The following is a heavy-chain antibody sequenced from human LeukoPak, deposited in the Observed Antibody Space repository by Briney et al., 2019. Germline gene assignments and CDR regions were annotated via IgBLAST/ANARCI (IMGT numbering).Heavy chain of an antibody. CDR3: AKVRRSSGWFGAFDI. J-gene: IGHJ3*02. CDR1: GFTFSSYA. CDR2: ISYDGNNK. V-gene: IGHV3-30*04. Sequence: PGGSLRLSCAASGFTFSSYAMHWVRQAPGKGLEWVAIISYDGNNKYYADSVKGRFTISRDSSKNTLYLQMNSLRAEDTAVYYCAKVRRSSGWFGAFDIWGQGTMVTVSS. D-gene: IGHD6-19*01.